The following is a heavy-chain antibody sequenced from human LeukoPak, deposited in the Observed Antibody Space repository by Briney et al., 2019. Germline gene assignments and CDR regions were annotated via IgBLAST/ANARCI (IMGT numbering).Heavy chain of an antibody. V-gene: IGHV1-18*01. D-gene: IGHD4-17*01. CDR2: ISAYNGNT. CDR1: GYTFTSYG. Sequence: GASVKVSCKASGYTFTSYGISWVRQAPGQGLEWMGWISAYNGNTNYAQKLQGRVTMTTDTSTSTAYMELRSLRSDDTAVYYCARVAHDYGEFIAYYMDVWGKGTTVTVSS. J-gene: IGHJ6*03. CDR3: ARVAHDYGEFIAYYMDV.